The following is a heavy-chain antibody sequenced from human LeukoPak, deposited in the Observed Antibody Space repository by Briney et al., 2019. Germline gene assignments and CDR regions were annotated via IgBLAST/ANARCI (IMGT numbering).Heavy chain of an antibody. D-gene: IGHD6-19*01. Sequence: SETLSLTCTVSGGSISSYYWSWIRQPPGKGLEWIGYIYYSGSTNYNPSLKSRVTISVDTSKNQFSLKLSSVTAADTAVYHCARQISSGWYPGAFDIWGQGTMVTVSS. J-gene: IGHJ3*02. CDR2: IYYSGST. CDR1: GGSISSYY. V-gene: IGHV4-59*08. CDR3: ARQISSGWYPGAFDI.